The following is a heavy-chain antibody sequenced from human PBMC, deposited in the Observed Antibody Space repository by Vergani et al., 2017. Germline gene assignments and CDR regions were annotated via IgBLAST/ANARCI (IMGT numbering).Heavy chain of an antibody. CDR3: AKAGYCSSTSCYGTSGAYYYYGMDV. J-gene: IGHJ6*02. D-gene: IGHD2-2*03. Sequence: EVQLVESGGGLVQPGRSLRLSCAASGFTFDDYAMHWVRQAPGKGLEWVSGISWNSGSTGYADSVKGRFTISRDNDKNSLYLQMNSLRAEDTVLYYCAKAGYCSSTSCYGTSGAYYYYGMDVWGQGTTVTVSS. CDR2: ISWNSGST. CDR1: GFTFDDYA. V-gene: IGHV3-9*01.